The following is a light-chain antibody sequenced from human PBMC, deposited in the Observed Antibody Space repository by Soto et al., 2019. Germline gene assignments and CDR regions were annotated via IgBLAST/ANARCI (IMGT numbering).Light chain of an antibody. V-gene: IGLV2-14*01. CDR3: AIWDHSLNAWV. Sequence: QSALTQPASVSGSPGQSITISCTGTSSDVGGYKYVSWYQQHPDKAPKLIIFEVSNRPSGISSRFSGSKSGNTASLAISGLQSEDEADYYCAIWDHSLNAWVFGGGTKLTVL. CDR2: EVS. J-gene: IGLJ3*02. CDR1: SSDVGGYKY.